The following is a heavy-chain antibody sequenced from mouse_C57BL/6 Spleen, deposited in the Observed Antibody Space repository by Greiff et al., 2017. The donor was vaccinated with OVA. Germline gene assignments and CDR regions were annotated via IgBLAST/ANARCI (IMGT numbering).Heavy chain of an antibody. V-gene: IGHV5-17*01. CDR2: ISSGSSTI. CDR3: ARGRLGRWAMDY. Sequence: EVKLMESGGGLVKPGGSLKLSCAASGFTFSDYGMHWVRQAPEKGLEWVAYISSGSSTIYYADTVKGRFTISRDNAKNTLFLQMTSLRSEDTAMYYCARGRLGRWAMDYWGQGTSVTVSS. D-gene: IGHD4-1*01. CDR1: GFTFSDYG. J-gene: IGHJ4*01.